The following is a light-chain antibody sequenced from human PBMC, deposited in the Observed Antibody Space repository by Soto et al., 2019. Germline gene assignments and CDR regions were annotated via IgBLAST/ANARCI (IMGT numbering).Light chain of an antibody. Sequence: QSALTQPASVSGSPGQSSTISFTGTSSDVGGYNYVSWYQQHPGKAPKLMIYDVSNRPSGVSNRFSGSKSGNTASLTISGLQAEDEADDYCRSYISSSPVVFVGGTKLTVL. V-gene: IGLV2-14*01. CDR1: SSDVGGYNY. CDR2: DVS. CDR3: RSYISSSPVV. J-gene: IGLJ2*01.